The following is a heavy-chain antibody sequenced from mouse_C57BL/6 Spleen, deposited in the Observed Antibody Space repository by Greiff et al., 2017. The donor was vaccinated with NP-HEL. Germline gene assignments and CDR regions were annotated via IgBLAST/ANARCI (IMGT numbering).Heavy chain of an antibody. CDR3: ARDGYDDAMDY. Sequence: EVQLQQSGPELVKPGDSVKISCKASGYSFTGYFMNWVMQSHGKSLEWIGRINPYNGDTFYNQKFKGKATLTVDKSSSTAHMELRSLTSEDSAVYYCARDGYDDAMDYWGQGTSVTVSS. D-gene: IGHD2-2*01. J-gene: IGHJ4*01. CDR1: GYSFTGYF. CDR2: INPYNGDT. V-gene: IGHV1-20*01.